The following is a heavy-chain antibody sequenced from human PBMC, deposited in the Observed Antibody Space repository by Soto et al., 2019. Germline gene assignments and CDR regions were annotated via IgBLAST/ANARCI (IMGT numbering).Heavy chain of an antibody. D-gene: IGHD2-8*01. CDR1: GFTFSSYA. CDR2: ISGSGGGT. Sequence: EVQLLESGGALVQPGGSLRLSCAASGFTFSSYAMSWVRQAPGKGLEWVSLISGSGGGTYYADSVRGRFTISRDNAKNTLYPQMNSLRAEDTAVFYCAKHLSNGSPDYWGQGTLVTVSS. J-gene: IGHJ4*02. CDR3: AKHLSNGSPDY. V-gene: IGHV3-23*01.